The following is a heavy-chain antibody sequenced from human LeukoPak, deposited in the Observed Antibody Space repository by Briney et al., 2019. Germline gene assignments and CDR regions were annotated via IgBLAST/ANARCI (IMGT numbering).Heavy chain of an antibody. CDR2: INHSGST. D-gene: IGHD6-19*01. CDR3: ATSSTRGSGWSNWFDP. CDR1: GGSFSGYY. V-gene: IGHV4-34*01. Sequence: PSETLSLTCAVYGGSFSGYYWSWIRQPPGKGLEWIGEINHSGSTNYNPSLKSRVTISVDTSKNQFSLKLSSVTAADTAVYYCATSSTRGSGWSNWFDPWGQGTLVTVSS. J-gene: IGHJ5*02.